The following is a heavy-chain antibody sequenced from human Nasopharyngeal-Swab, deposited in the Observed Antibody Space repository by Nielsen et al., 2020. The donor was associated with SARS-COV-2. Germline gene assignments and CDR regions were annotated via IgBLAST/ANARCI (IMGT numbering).Heavy chain of an antibody. V-gene: IGHV3-33*01. J-gene: IGHJ4*03. CDR2: ISCDGSNK. Sequence: SCAASGFPFSSSGMLWVRQTPGKRLEWLDVISCDGSNKYYADSVQGRFTTSSAHSNNTLYLQMNLLTADDTASYYCARDRVLTPLGY. CDR3: ARDRVLTPLGY. CDR1: GFPFSSSG.